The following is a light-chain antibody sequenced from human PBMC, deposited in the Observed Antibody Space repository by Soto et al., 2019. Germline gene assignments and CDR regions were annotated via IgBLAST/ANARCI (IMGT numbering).Light chain of an antibody. CDR1: RSISDW. CDR3: LQYDSHSWT. Sequence: IQMTQSPSTLSASVGDRVTITCRASRSISDWVAWYQQKPGKAPQLLIFDASTLKSGVPSRFSGSGSGTQFTLTISSLQPDDVATYYCLQYDSHSWTFGQGTKVDIK. V-gene: IGKV1-5*01. J-gene: IGKJ1*01. CDR2: DAS.